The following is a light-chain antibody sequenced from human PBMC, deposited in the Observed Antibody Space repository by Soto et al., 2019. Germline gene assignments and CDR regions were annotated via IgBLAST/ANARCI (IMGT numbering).Light chain of an antibody. CDR3: QQYDTYTRT. Sequence: DIQMTQSPSTLSASVGDRVTITCRASQSISSWLAWYQQKPGKAPKLLIYKASSLESGVPSRCSGSGSGTEFTLTITTLQPNDFPTYYCQQYDTYTRTFGQGTKVEIK. V-gene: IGKV1-5*03. CDR1: QSISSW. CDR2: KAS. J-gene: IGKJ1*01.